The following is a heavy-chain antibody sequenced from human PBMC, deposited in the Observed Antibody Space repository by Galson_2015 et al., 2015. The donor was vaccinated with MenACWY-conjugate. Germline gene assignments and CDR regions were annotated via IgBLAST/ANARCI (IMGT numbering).Heavy chain of an antibody. V-gene: IGHV4-61*03. D-gene: IGHD1-26*01. CDR3: ARGHDNAKVGY. J-gene: IGHJ4*02. CDR2: IHPYGST. Sequence: GLEWIGHIHPYGSTNNNPSLKSRVTISVDTSKNHFSLTLRSVTAADTAVYYCARGHDNAKVGYWGQGTLVTVSS.